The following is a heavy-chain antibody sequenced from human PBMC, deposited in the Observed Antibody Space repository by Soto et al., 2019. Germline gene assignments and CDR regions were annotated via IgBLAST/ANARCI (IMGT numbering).Heavy chain of an antibody. J-gene: IGHJ5*02. V-gene: IGHV4-59*01. Sequence: SETLSLTCTVSGGSISSYYWSWIRQPPGKGLEWIAYIYYRGSTNYNPSLKSRVTISVDTSKNQFSLKLRSVTAADTAVYYCARLSDYVGGWFDPWGQGTLVTVSS. D-gene: IGHD3-16*01. CDR3: ARLSDYVGGWFDP. CDR1: GGSISSYY. CDR2: IYYRGST.